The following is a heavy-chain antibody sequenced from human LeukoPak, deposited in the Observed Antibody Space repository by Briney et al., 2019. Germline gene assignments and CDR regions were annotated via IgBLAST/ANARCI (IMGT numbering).Heavy chain of an antibody. V-gene: IGHV3-48*03. CDR2: ISSSGSTI. CDR1: GFTFSSYE. D-gene: IGHD3-10*01. Sequence: PGGSLRLSCAASGFTFSSYEMNWVRQAPGKGLEWVSYISSSGSTIYYADSVKGRFTISRDNAKNSLYLQMNSLRAEDTAVYYCARVITMIRGVIPELVFDYWGPGTLVTVSS. J-gene: IGHJ4*02. CDR3: ARVITMIRGVIPELVFDY.